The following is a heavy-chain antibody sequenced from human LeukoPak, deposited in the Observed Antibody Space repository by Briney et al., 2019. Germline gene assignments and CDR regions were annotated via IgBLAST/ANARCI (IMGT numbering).Heavy chain of an antibody. CDR3: ASGEWELLEY. CDR1: GFTFSNAW. V-gene: IGHV3-15*01. J-gene: IGHJ4*02. Sequence: PGGSLRLSCAASGFTFSNAWMSWVRQAPGKGREWVGRIKSKTDGGTTDYAACVKGRFSISRDDSKNTLSLQMNSLKTEDTAVYYCASGEWELLEYWGQGTLVTVSS. CDR2: IKSKTDGGTT. D-gene: IGHD1-26*01.